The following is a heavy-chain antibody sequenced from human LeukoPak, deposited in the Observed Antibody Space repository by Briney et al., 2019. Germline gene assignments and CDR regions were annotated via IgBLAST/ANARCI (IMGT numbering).Heavy chain of an antibody. Sequence: GESLKISCKASGYSFTSYWIGWVRHMPGKGLEWMGIIDPSDSETRYTPSFQGQVTISVDKSLTAAYLQWNSLKASDTAMYYCARQTAMGRSGDYWGQGTLVTVSS. D-gene: IGHD7-27*01. V-gene: IGHV5-51*01. CDR2: IDPSDSET. CDR1: GYSFTSYW. CDR3: ARQTAMGRSGDY. J-gene: IGHJ4*02.